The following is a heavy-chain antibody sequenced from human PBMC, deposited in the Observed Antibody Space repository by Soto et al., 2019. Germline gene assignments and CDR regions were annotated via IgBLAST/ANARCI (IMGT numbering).Heavy chain of an antibody. CDR2: VFSNVSA. CDR1: GVSVTSYT. J-gene: IGHJ4*02. Sequence: KPSETLSLTCIVSGVSVTSYTWSWVRQPANKGLEWIGRVFSNVSATYNPSLKSRVSISMDTAENRISLKLDSVTAADAGVYFCARDGMTTGDTWGPGTLVTVSS. V-gene: IGHV4-4*07. D-gene: IGHD2-21*02. CDR3: ARDGMTTGDT.